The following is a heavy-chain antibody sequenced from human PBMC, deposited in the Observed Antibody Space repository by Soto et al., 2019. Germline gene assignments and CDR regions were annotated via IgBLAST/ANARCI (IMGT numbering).Heavy chain of an antibody. V-gene: IGHV3-9*01. CDR3: AKATGAAAGGNYMDV. J-gene: IGHJ6*03. CDR1: GFTFDDYA. CDR2: ISWNSGSI. Sequence: EVQLVESGGGLVQPGRSLRLSCAASGFTFDDYAMHWVRQAPGKGLEWVSGISWNSGSIGYADSVKGRFTISRDNAKNSLYLQMNSLRAEDTALYYCAKATGAAAGGNYMDVWGKGTTVTVSS. D-gene: IGHD6-13*01.